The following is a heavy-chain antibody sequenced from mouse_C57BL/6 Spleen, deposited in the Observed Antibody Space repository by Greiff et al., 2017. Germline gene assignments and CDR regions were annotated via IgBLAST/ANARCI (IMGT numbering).Heavy chain of an antibody. CDR1: GFTFSSYA. Sequence: DVKLVESGGGLVKPGGSLKLSCAASGFTFSSYAMSWVRQTPEKRLEWVATISDGGSYTYYPDNVKGRFTISRDNAKNNLYLQMSHLKSEDTAMYYCARDSYYGSSWRAMDYWGQGTSVTVSS. CDR3: ARDSYYGSSWRAMDY. CDR2: ISDGGSYT. V-gene: IGHV5-4*01. D-gene: IGHD1-1*01. J-gene: IGHJ4*01.